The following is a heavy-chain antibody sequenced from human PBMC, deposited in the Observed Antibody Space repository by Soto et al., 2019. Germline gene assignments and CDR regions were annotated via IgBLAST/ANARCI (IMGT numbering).Heavy chain of an antibody. CDR1: GFTFSTYG. CDR3: VKFRGHGYPYYYMDV. Sequence: DVQLLESGGGLVQWGGSLRLSCVTSGFTFSTYGMTWVRQAPGKGLEWVSYGGSGGSRYYAESVKGRFTISRDNSKNTLSLEMNSLRAEDTATYYCVKFRGHGYPYYYMDVWGKGTTVTVSS. V-gene: IGHV3-23*01. J-gene: IGHJ6*03. CDR2: YGGSGGSR. D-gene: IGHD5-12*01.